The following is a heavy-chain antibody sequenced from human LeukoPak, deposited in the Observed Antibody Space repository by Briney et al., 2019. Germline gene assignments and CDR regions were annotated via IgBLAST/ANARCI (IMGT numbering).Heavy chain of an antibody. V-gene: IGHV4-39*01. CDR2: IYYSGST. D-gene: IGHD3-10*01. CDR1: GVSISSSSYY. CDR3: ARRGGIIRGVASYYYMDV. J-gene: IGHJ6*03. Sequence: SETLSLTCTVSGVSISSSSYYWGWIRQPPGKGLEWIGSIYYSGSTYYNPSLKSRVTISVDTSQNQFSLKLSSVTAADTAAYYCARRGGIIRGVASYYYMDVWGKGTTVTISS.